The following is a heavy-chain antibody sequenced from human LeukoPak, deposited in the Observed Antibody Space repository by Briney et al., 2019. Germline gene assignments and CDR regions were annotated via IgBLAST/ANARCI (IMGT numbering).Heavy chain of an antibody. CDR1: GGSISSYY. V-gene: IGHV4-59*01. D-gene: IGHD3-22*01. J-gene: IGHJ4*02. CDR3: ARVGLPFPYYYDSGGYYPFDY. Sequence: SETLSLTCTVSGGSISSYYWSWIRQPPGKGLEWIGYIYYSGSTNYNPSLKSRVTISVDTSKNQFSLKLSSVTAADTAVYYCARVGLPFPYYYDSGGYYPFDYWGQGTLVTVSS. CDR2: IYYSGST.